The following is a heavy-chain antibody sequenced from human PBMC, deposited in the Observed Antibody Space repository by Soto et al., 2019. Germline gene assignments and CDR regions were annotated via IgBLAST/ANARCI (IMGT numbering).Heavy chain of an antibody. Sequence: SETLSLTCSVSCDSTTSDAYYWGWIRQPPGKGLEWLGSIYYSGYTYYNPSLKSRVTISVDRSRNQFSLNLRSVTAADTAVYYCVSGTSFYDVLTGYYVDRWFDPWGQGTLVTVSS. CDR2: IYYSGYT. CDR1: CDSTTSDAYY. D-gene: IGHD3-9*01. V-gene: IGHV4-39*01. J-gene: IGHJ5*02. CDR3: VSGTSFYDVLTGYYVDRWFDP.